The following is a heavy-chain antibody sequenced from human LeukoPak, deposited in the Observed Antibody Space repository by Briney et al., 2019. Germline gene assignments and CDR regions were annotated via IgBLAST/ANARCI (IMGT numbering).Heavy chain of an antibody. CDR2: ISSSSSYI. V-gene: IGHV3-21*01. Sequence: GGSLRLSCAASGFSFSSYSMNWVRQAPGKGLEWVSSISSSSSYIYYADSVKGRFTISRDNAKNSLYLQMNSLRAEDTAVYYCNPYYYDSSGYYYDYWGQGTLVTVSS. CDR3: NPYYYDSSGYYYDY. CDR1: GFSFSSYS. D-gene: IGHD3-22*01. J-gene: IGHJ4*02.